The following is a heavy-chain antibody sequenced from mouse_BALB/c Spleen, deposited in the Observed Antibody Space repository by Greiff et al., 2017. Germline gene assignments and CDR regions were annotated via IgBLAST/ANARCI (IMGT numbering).Heavy chain of an antibody. Sequence: EVQLQESGAELVKPGASVKLSCTASGFNIKDTYMHWVKQRPEQGLEWIGRIDPANGNTKYDPKFQGKAIITADTSSNTAYLQLSSLTSEDTAVYYCANWDQAWFAYWGQGTLVTVSA. D-gene: IGHD4-1*02. CDR3: ANWDQAWFAY. CDR2: IDPANGNT. J-gene: IGHJ3*01. CDR1: GFNIKDTY. V-gene: IGHV14-3*02.